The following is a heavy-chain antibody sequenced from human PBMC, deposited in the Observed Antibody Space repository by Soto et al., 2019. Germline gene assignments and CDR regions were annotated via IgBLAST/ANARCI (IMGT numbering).Heavy chain of an antibody. CDR2: INPTGGRA. CDR3: SRDRCSSTSCYPDY. V-gene: IGHV1-46*03. D-gene: IGHD2-2*01. Sequence: QVQLVQSGAEVRKPGASVKVSCKTSGYHFSRYYIHWVRQAPGKGLEWMGIINPTGGRATYAPKFQGRVTMTSDTSTTTVYLEVTGLKSEDTAIYSCSRDRCSSTSCYPDYWGQGTLVTVS. CDR1: GYHFSRYY. J-gene: IGHJ4*02.